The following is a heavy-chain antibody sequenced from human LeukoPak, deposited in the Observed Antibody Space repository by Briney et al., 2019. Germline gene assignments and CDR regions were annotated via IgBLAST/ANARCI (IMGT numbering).Heavy chain of an antibody. CDR2: INPNSGGA. CDR3: ARDPGSGSYSFDY. V-gene: IGHV1-2*02. CDR1: GYTFTGYY. J-gene: IGHJ4*02. Sequence: GASVKVSCKASGYTFTGYYMHWVRQAPGQGLEWMGWINPNSGGANYAQKFQGRVTMTRDTSISTAYMELSRLRSDDTAVYYCARDPGSGSYSFDYWGQGTLVTVSS. D-gene: IGHD3-10*01.